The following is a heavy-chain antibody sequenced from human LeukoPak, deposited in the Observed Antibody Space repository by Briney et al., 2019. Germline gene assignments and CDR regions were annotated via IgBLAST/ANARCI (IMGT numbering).Heavy chain of an antibody. CDR2: ISYSGRT. V-gene: IGHV4-39*01. CDR1: GGSTSSSSFY. Sequence: SETLSLTCTVSGGSTSSSSFYWVWIRQPPGKGLECTGRISYSGRTYYNPSLQSRVTISVDTSKNQFSLRLSSVTAADTAVYYCARLRAYYYDISGYYTFDFWGQGTLVTVSS. CDR3: ARLRAYYYDISGYYTFDF. D-gene: IGHD3-22*01. J-gene: IGHJ4*02.